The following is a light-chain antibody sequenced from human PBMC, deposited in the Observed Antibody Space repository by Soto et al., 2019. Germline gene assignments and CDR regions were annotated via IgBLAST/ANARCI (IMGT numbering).Light chain of an antibody. CDR1: QSISNF. CDR2: AAS. V-gene: IGKV1-39*01. Sequence: DIQMTQSPSSLSASVGDRVTITCRASQSISNFLNWYQQKPGIAPKVLIYAASSLQSGVPARFSGSGFGTDFTLTISSLQPEDFATYYCQQSYSTPLTFGGGTKVEIK. J-gene: IGKJ4*01. CDR3: QQSYSTPLT.